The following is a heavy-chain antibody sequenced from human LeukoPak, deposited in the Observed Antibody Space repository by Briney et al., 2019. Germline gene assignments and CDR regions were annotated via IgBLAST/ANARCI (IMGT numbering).Heavy chain of an antibody. CDR3: ARGPYYDFWSGRPYYYYYMDV. J-gene: IGHJ6*03. V-gene: IGHV4-39*07. CDR2: INHSGST. Sequence: SETLSLTCTVSGGSISSSSYYWGWIRQPPGKGLEWIGEINHSGSTNYNPSLKSRVTISVDTSKNQFSLKLSSVTAADTAVYYCARGPYYDFWSGRPYYYYYMDVWGKGTTVTVSS. D-gene: IGHD3-3*01. CDR1: GGSISSSSYY.